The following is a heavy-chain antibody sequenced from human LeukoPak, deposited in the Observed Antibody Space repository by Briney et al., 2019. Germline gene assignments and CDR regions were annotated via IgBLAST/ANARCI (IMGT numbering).Heavy chain of an antibody. CDR1: GFIFGTYS. CDR2: ISSSGSTI. V-gene: IGHV3-48*04. CDR3: AELGITMIGGV. J-gene: IGHJ6*04. D-gene: IGHD3-10*02. Sequence: GGSLRLSCAASGFIFGTYSMNWVRQAPGKGLEWVSYISSSGSTIYYADSVKGRFTISRDNAKNSLYLQMNSLRAEDTAVYYCAELGITMIGGVWGKGTTVTISS.